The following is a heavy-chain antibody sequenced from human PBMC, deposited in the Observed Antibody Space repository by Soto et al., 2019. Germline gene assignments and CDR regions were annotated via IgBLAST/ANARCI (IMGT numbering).Heavy chain of an antibody. V-gene: IGHV6-1*01. CDR2: TYFRSKWYN. Sequence: SQTLSLTCAISGDSVSSNTASWNWIRQSPSRGLEWLGRTYFRSKWYNDYAVSVKSRIIINPDTSNNHFSLQLNSVTPEDTAVYFCAKGDNPGPKTGYALDTGGQGMMVTVYS. CDR3: AKGDNPGPKTGYALDT. D-gene: IGHD5-12*01. J-gene: IGHJ5*02. CDR1: GDSVSSNTAS.